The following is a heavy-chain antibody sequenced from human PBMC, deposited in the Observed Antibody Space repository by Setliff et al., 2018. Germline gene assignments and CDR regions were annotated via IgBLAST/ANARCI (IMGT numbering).Heavy chain of an antibody. CDR2: IKQDGSEK. CDR3: ARSENCFSTHCSPYDY. V-gene: IGHV3-7*01. J-gene: IGHJ4*02. CDR1: GFSFSIFW. D-gene: IGHD2-2*01. Sequence: GGSLRLSCAGSGFSFSIFWMSWVRQAPGKGLEWVATIKQDGSEKFYVDSVKGRFTISRDNAKNSLYLQMDSLRVEDTATYYCARSENCFSTHCSPYDYWGQGTLVTVSS.